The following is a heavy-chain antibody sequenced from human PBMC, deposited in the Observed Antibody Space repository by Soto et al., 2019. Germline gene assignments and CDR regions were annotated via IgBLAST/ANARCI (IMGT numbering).Heavy chain of an antibody. J-gene: IGHJ4*02. D-gene: IGHD6-19*01. Sequence: SETLSLTCAVYGGSFSGYYWSWIRQPPGKGLEWIGEINHSGSTNYNPSLKSRVTISVDTSKNQFSLKLSSVTATDTAVYYCARGMAGTGWEFDYWGQGTLVTVSS. V-gene: IGHV4-34*01. CDR2: INHSGST. CDR3: ARGMAGTGWEFDY. CDR1: GGSFSGYY.